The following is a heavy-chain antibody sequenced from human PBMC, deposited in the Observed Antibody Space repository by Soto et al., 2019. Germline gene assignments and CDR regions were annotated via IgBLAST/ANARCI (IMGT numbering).Heavy chain of an antibody. CDR1: GFTFSSHA. V-gene: IGHV3-23*01. CDR3: AKCLIPGAYYYYGMDV. J-gene: IGHJ6*02. Sequence: SGGSLRLSCAASGFTFSSHAMTWVRQAPGKGLEWVSVISGSGGNAYYIDSVKGRFTISRDNSKNTLYLQMNSLRAEDTAVYYCAKCLIPGAYYYYGMDVWGQGTTVTVSS. CDR2: ISGSGGNA. D-gene: IGHD2-2*02.